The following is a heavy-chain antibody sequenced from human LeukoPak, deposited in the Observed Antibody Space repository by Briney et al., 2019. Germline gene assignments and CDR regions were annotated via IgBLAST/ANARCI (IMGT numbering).Heavy chain of an antibody. CDR3: AKPSITDDYFDY. CDR1: GFTFISYA. D-gene: IGHD3-10*01. CDR2: ISGSGGRT. J-gene: IGHJ4*02. V-gene: IGHV3-23*01. Sequence: GGSLRLSCAASGFTFISYAMNWVRQAPGKGLQWVSGISGSGGRTYYADSVKDRFTISGDSSKNTLYLQMNSLRAEDTAVYYCAKPSITDDYFDYWGQGTLVTVSS.